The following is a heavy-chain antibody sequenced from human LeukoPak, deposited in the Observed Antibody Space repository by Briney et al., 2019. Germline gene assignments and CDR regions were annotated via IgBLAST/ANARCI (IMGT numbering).Heavy chain of an antibody. CDR2: ISVYNGNT. CDR3: ARGHIALAGTRLDY. V-gene: IGHV1-18*01. J-gene: IGHJ4*02. CDR1: GYTFTSHG. Sequence: ASVKVSCKASGYTFTSHGINWVRQAPGQGLEWMGWISVYNGNTNYAQKVQGRVTMTTDTSTSTAYMELRSLRSDDTAVYYRARGHIALAGTRLDYWGQGTLVTVSS. D-gene: IGHD6-19*01.